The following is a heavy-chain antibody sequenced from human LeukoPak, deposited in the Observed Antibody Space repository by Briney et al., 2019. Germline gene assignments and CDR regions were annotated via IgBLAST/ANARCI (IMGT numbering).Heavy chain of an antibody. D-gene: IGHD7-27*01. Sequence: GGSLRLSCAASGFTFSTYSMNWVRQAPGKGLEWVSSISSSNSYIYYADSMKGRLTISRDNAKNALYLQMNSLRAEDAAVYYCARESLLGTNFDYWGQGTLVTVSS. CDR3: ARESLLGTNFDY. CDR1: GFTFSTYS. J-gene: IGHJ4*02. V-gene: IGHV3-21*04. CDR2: ISSSNSYI.